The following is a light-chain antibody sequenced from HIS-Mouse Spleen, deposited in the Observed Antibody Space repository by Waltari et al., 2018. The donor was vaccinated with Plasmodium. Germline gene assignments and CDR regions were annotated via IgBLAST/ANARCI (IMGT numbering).Light chain of an antibody. CDR2: AAS. CDR1: QGISSY. V-gene: IGKV1-9*01. Sequence: DNKLTQSPSYLSASVGDRGTITCRASQGISSYLAWYQQKPGKAPKLLIYAASTLQSGVPSRFSGSGSGTEFTLTISSLQPEDFATYYCQQLNSYPYTFGQGTKLEIK. CDR3: QQLNSYPYT. J-gene: IGKJ2*01.